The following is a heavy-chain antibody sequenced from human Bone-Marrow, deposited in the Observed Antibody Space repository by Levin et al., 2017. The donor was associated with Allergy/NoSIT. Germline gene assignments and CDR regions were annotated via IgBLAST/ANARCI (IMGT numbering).Heavy chain of an antibody. Sequence: TGGSLRLSCEASGFSFSAYGMHWVRQAPGKGLEWVATIWYDGSKKFYADSVQGRFTISRDNSENTLFLQMNSLRIEDTAVYFCARDPSNYYSYGMDVWGQGTTVTVPS. CDR2: IWYDGSKK. J-gene: IGHJ6*02. V-gene: IGHV3-33*01. CDR3: ARDPSNYYSYGMDV. CDR1: GFSFSAYG.